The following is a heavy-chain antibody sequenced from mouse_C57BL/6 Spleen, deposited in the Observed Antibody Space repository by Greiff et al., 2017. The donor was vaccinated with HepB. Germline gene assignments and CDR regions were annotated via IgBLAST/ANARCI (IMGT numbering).Heavy chain of an antibody. V-gene: IGHV1-53*01. Sequence: QVQLQQPGTELVKPGASVKLSCKASGYTFTSYWMHWVKQRPGQGLEWIGNINPSNGGTNYNEKFKSKATLTVDKSSSTAYMQLSSLTAEDSAVYYGARRDYYCSRTGGYYAMDYWGQGTSVTVSS. CDR1: GYTFTSYW. CDR3: ARRDYYCSRTGGYYAMDY. CDR2: INPSNGGT. J-gene: IGHJ4*01. D-gene: IGHD1-1*01.